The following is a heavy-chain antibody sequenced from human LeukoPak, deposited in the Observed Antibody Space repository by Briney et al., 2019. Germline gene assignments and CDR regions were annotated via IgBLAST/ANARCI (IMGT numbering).Heavy chain of an antibody. Sequence: SETLSLTCTVSGGSISSGGYYWSWIRQHPGKGLEWIGYIYCSGSTNYNPSLKSRVTISVDTSKNQFSLKLSSVTAADTAVYYCASESSDDAFDIWGQGTMVTVSS. CDR2: IYCSGST. V-gene: IGHV4-31*03. D-gene: IGHD6-6*01. CDR3: ASESSDDAFDI. J-gene: IGHJ3*02. CDR1: GGSISSGGYY.